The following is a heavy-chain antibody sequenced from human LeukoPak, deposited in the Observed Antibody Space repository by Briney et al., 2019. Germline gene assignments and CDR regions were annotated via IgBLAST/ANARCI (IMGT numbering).Heavy chain of an antibody. V-gene: IGHV1-2*02. J-gene: IGHJ4*02. CDR2: INPNSGGT. D-gene: IGHD3-22*01. CDR3: AGAYDSSGYPFFDY. Sequence: ASVKVSCKASGYTFTGYYMHWVRQAPGQGLEWMGWINPNSGGTNYAQKFQGRVTMTRDTSISTAYMELSRLRSDDTAVYYCAGAYDSSGYPFFDYWGQGTLVTVSS. CDR1: GYTFTGYY.